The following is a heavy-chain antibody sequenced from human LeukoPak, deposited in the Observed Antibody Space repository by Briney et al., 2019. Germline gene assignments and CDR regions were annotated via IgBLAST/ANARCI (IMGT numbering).Heavy chain of an antibody. J-gene: IGHJ4*02. Sequence: GGSLRLSCAASGFTFSSYEMNWVRQAPGQGLEWVSYISSSGSTIYYADSVKGRFTISRDNAKNSLYLQMNSLRAKDTAVYYCARVRWAYCSGGSCYPFDYWGQGTLDTVSS. V-gene: IGHV3-48*03. CDR3: ARVRWAYCSGGSCYPFDY. CDR1: GFTFSSYE. CDR2: ISSSGSTI. D-gene: IGHD2-15*01.